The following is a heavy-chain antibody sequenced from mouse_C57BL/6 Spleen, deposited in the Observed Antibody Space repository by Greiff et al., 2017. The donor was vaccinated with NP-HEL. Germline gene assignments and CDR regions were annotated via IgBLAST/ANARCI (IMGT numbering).Heavy chain of an antibody. D-gene: IGHD1-1*01. CDR1: GYTFTSYW. Sequence: QLQQPGAELVMPGASVKLSCKASGYTFTSYWMHWVKQRPGQGLEWIGEIDPSDSYTNYNQKFKGKSTLTVDKSSSTAYMQLSSLTSEDSAVYYCARGDYGSSPYYFDYWGQGTTLTVSS. J-gene: IGHJ2*01. CDR3: ARGDYGSSPYYFDY. CDR2: IDPSDSYT. V-gene: IGHV1-69*01.